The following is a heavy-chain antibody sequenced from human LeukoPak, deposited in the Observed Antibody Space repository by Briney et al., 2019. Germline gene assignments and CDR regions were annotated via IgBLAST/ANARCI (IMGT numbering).Heavy chain of an antibody. CDR2: SYHSGST. J-gene: IGHJ5*02. CDR1: GGSISSYY. V-gene: IGHV4-38-2*02. D-gene: IGHD3-10*01. Sequence: SETLSLTCTVSGGSISSYYWSWIRQPPGKGLEWIGSSYHSGSTYYNPSLKSRVTISVDTSKNQFSLKLSSVTAADTAVYYCARDGYDYYGSGQENWFDPWGQGTLVTVTS. CDR3: ARDGYDYYGSGQENWFDP.